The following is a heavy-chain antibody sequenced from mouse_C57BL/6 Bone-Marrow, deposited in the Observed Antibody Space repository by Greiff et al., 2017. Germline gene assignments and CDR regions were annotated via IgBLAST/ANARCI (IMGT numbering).Heavy chain of an antibody. J-gene: IGHJ3*01. V-gene: IGHV5-2*01. Sequence: EVKLVESGGGLVQPGESLKLSCASNEFEFPSYDMSWVRKTPEKRLELVATINSDGGCTYYPDNMAGRFIISRDNAKNTLYLQMSSLKSEDTALYYCARRDYDVWFAYWGQGTLVTVSA. CDR1: EFEFPSYD. D-gene: IGHD2-4*01. CDR3: ARRDYDVWFAY. CDR2: INSDGGCT.